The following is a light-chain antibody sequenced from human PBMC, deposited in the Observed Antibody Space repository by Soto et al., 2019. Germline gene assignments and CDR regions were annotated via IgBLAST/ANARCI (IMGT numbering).Light chain of an antibody. Sequence: EIVMTQSPPTLSVSPGERATLSCRASQAISSCLAWYQQKPGKAPKLLIYDASNLQRGVPSRFTGSGFGTDFTFTISSLQPEDIATYYCQQYNSYPCTFGQGTKVDIK. CDR2: DAS. CDR3: QQYNSYPCT. J-gene: IGKJ1*01. CDR1: QAISSC. V-gene: IGKV1-5*01.